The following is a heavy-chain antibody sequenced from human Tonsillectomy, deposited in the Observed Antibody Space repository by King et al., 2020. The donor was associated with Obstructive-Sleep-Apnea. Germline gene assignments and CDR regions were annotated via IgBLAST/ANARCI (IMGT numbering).Heavy chain of an antibody. D-gene: IGHD3-16*01. CDR3: ATDKRTWGSLYFSGVDL. CDR2: NSWKSGSI. Sequence: QLVQSGGGLVQSGRSLRLSCAASGFIFDDYAMHWVRLAPGKGLEWVSVNSWKSGSIGYAEFVKGRFTIPRNNAKNSLYLQMHSLRAEDTALYYCATDKRTWGSLYFSGVDLWGQGPAVPVSS. J-gene: IGHJ6*02. V-gene: IGHV3-9*01. CDR1: GFIFDDYA.